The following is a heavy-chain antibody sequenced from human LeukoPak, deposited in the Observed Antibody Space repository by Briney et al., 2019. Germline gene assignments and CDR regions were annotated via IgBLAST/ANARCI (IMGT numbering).Heavy chain of an antibody. D-gene: IGHD6-19*01. V-gene: IGHV3-7*01. J-gene: IGHJ4*02. CDR3: AGDALSSEHWLVRYFDY. CDR1: GFTFSSYW. Sequence: GGSLRLSCAASGFTFSSYWMIWVRQAPGKGLEGVANLKEDGSEKYYVDSVKGRFTISRANAKNSLFLQMNSLRAEDTAVYYCAGDALSSEHWLVRYFDYWGQGTLVTVSS. CDR2: LKEDGSEK.